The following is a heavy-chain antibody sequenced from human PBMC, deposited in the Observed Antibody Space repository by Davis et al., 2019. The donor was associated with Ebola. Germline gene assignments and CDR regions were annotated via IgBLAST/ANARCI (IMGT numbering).Heavy chain of an antibody. D-gene: IGHD4-23*01. V-gene: IGHV3-33*01. Sequence: GGSLRLSCATSGFTFSSYGMHWVRQAPGKGLEWVAIIWYDGSNKYYADSVKGRFTISRDNSKNTLYLQMNSLRAEDTAVYYCARDSPSRVNSEKRYYYMDVWGKWTTVTVSS. CDR1: GFTFSSYG. CDR2: IWYDGSNK. CDR3: ARDSPSRVNSEKRYYYMDV. J-gene: IGHJ6*03.